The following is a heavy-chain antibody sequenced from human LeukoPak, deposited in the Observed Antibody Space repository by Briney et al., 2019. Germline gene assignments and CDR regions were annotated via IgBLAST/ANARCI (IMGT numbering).Heavy chain of an antibody. CDR1: GFTVSSNY. D-gene: IGHD3-22*01. CDR2: INQDGRAN. V-gene: IGHV3-7*01. Sequence: GGSLTLSCAASGFTVSSNYMSWVRQAPGKGLEWMVNINQDGRANKHVDSVEGRFTIDSDNAKNSLYLQMDSLSAEDTAIYYCARKTYYYDTSPAGWFDTWGQGTLGTVSS. CDR3: ARKTYYYDTSPAGWFDT. J-gene: IGHJ5*02.